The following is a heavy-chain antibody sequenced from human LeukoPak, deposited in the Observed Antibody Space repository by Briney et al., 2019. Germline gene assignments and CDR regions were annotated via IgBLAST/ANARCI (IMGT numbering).Heavy chain of an antibody. CDR2: INPNSGGT. CDR1: GYTFTGYY. Sequence: ASVKASCKASGYTFTGYYMHWVRQTTGQGLEWMGWINPNSGGTNYAQKFQGRVTMTRDTSISTAYMELSRLRSDDTAVYYCARLILTGGSDYWGQGTLVTVSS. D-gene: IGHD3-9*01. V-gene: IGHV1-2*02. CDR3: ARLILTGGSDY. J-gene: IGHJ4*02.